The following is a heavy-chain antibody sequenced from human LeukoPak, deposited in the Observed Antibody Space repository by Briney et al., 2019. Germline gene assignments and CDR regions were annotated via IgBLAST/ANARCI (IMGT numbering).Heavy chain of an antibody. CDR1: GFTFSRYG. D-gene: IGHD6-19*01. Sequence: PGGSLRLSCAASGFTFSRYGMHWVRQAPGKGLEWVAFIRYDGSNKYYADSVKGRFTISRDNSKNTLYLQMNSLRAEDTAVYYCAKTLSSSSGLTKYYFDYWGQGTLVTVSS. CDR3: AKTLSSSSGLTKYYFDY. CDR2: IRYDGSNK. J-gene: IGHJ4*02. V-gene: IGHV3-30*02.